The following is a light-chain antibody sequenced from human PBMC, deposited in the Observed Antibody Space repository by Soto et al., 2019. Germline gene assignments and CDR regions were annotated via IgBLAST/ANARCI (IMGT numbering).Light chain of an antibody. CDR1: QSISSW. V-gene: IGKV1-5*03. CDR2: GAS. J-gene: IGKJ4*01. Sequence: DIQMTQSPSTLSASVGDRVTITCRASQSISSWLAWYQQKPGKAPKLLIYGASSLDSGVPSRFSGSESGTEFTLTISSLQPDDFATYFCQHYDHYSGLTFGGGTEVEI. CDR3: QHYDHYSGLT.